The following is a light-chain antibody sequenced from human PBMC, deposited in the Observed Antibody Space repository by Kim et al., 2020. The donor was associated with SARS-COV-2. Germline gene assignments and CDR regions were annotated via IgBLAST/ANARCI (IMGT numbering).Light chain of an antibody. J-gene: IGLJ2*01. CDR1: SSDIGSNT. V-gene: IGLV1-44*01. CDR2: NNN. Sequence: ELTQPPSASGTPGQRVTISCSGSSSDIGSNTVNWYQRLPGTAPKLLIWNNNQRPSGVPDRFSASKSGTSASLAISGLQSEDEGDYYCAAWDDSLNGPVFGGGTQLTVL. CDR3: AAWDDSLNGPV.